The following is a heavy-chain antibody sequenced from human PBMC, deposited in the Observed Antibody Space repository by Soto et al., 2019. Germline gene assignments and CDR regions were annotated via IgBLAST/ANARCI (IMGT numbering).Heavy chain of an antibody. D-gene: IGHD4-4*01. CDR1: GYSFTSYW. CDR3: KRPLQYRGPFDI. CDR2: IYPGDSDT. Sequence: PGESLKISCKGSGYSFTSYWIGWLRQMPGKGLEWKGIIYPGDSDTIYSPSFQGQVSISAYKSISTAYLQCTSLKASDTAIYFCKRPLQYRGPFDIWGQGTMVTVSS. V-gene: IGHV5-51*01. J-gene: IGHJ3*02.